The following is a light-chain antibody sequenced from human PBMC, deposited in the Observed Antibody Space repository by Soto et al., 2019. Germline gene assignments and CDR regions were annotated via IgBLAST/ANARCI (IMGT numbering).Light chain of an antibody. CDR1: SSDVGSYNR. Sequence: QSALTQPPSVSGSPGHAVAISCTGTSSDVGSYNRVAWYQQSPGTAPKLMIYEVSNRPSGVPDRLSGSKSGNTASLTISGLQAEDEADYYCSSFTSSSTYVFGTGTKVTVL. CDR3: SSFTSSSTYV. V-gene: IGLV2-18*02. J-gene: IGLJ1*01. CDR2: EVS.